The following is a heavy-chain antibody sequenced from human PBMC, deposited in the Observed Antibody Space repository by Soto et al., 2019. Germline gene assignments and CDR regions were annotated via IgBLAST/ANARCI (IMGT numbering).Heavy chain of an antibody. Sequence: EVQLVESGGGLVKPGGSLTLPCAAPGSSLGMVWWTWAPRPQGKGREWLGHIKSKSVGGTTDYTAPVKGRFTISRDDSKDTLFLHMNNLKTEDTAVYFCTTYATQTFCDGGPCYSVQTKIHDSWGQGILVTVSS. CDR3: TTYATQTFCDGGPCYSVQTKIHDS. CDR2: IKSKSVGGTT. V-gene: IGHV3-15*07. D-gene: IGHD2-15*01. J-gene: IGHJ4*02. CDR1: GSSLGMVW.